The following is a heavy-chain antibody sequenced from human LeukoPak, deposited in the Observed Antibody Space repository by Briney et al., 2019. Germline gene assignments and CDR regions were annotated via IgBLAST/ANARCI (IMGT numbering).Heavy chain of an antibody. V-gene: IGHV3-11*01. Sequence: PGGSLRLSCAASGFTFSDYYMNWIRQAPGKGLEWVSYISSSVSTIYYADSVKGRFTISRDNSKNTLYLQMNSLRAEDTAVYYCANGQDYYDSSGYDYWGQGTLVTVSS. CDR3: ANGQDYYDSSGYDY. CDR1: GFTFSDYY. CDR2: ISSSVSTI. D-gene: IGHD3-22*01. J-gene: IGHJ4*02.